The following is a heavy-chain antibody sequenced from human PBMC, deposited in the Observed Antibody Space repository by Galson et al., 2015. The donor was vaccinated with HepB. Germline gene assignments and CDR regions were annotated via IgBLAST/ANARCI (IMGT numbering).Heavy chain of an antibody. J-gene: IGHJ3*02. D-gene: IGHD1-26*01. CDR3: ARGGWDQSDAFDI. Sequence: SLRLSCAASGFTFSSYWMSWVCQAPGKGLEWVANIKQDGSEKYYVDSVKGRFTISRDNAKNSLYLQMNSLRAEDTAVYYCARGGWDQSDAFDIWGQGTMVTVSS. CDR1: GFTFSSYW. CDR2: IKQDGSEK. V-gene: IGHV3-7*01.